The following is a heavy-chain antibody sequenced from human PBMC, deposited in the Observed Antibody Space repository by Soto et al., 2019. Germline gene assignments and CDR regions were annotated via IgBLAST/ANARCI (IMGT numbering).Heavy chain of an antibody. Sequence: QVQLQESGPGLVKPSQTLSLTCTVSGGSISSGGYYWSWIRQHPGKGLEWIGYIYYSGSTYYNPSLKSRVTIAVDTSKNQFSLKLSSVTAADTAVYYCARALQVPAAMFAWFDPWGQGTLVTVSS. CDR1: GGSISSGGYY. D-gene: IGHD2-2*01. J-gene: IGHJ5*02. CDR2: IYYSGST. CDR3: ARALQVPAAMFAWFDP. V-gene: IGHV4-31*03.